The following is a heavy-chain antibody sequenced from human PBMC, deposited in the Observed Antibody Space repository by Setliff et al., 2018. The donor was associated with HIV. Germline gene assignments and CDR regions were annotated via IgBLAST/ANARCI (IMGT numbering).Heavy chain of an antibody. Sequence: GESLKIPCNASGYSRMSYWIGWVRQMPGRGLEWMGIIYHGYSDTRYSPSFEVQVTMSAYKSINTAYLQWNSLKASDTAMYYCARQPTDTSGYNNWFDSWGQGTLVTVSS. J-gene: IGHJ5*01. CDR1: GYSRMSYW. V-gene: IGHV5-51*01. CDR3: ARQPTDTSGYNNWFDS. D-gene: IGHD3-3*01. CDR2: IYHGYSDT.